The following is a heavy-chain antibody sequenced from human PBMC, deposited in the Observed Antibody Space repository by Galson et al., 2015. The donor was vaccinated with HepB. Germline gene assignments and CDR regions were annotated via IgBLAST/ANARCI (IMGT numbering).Heavy chain of an antibody. V-gene: IGHV3-30*03. Sequence: SLRLSCAASGFSFSSYAMHWVRQAPGKGLDRVAVISYDGIHKYYADSVRGRFTISRDNSKNTLYLQMNSLRVDDSAVFYCARDQEYQLLLWGQGTLVTVSS. CDR2: ISYDGIHK. D-gene: IGHD2-2*01. CDR3: ARDQEYQLLL. CDR1: GFSFSSYA. J-gene: IGHJ4*02.